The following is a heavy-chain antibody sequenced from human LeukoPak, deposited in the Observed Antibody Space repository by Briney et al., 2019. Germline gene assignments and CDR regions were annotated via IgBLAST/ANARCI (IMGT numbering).Heavy chain of an antibody. CDR1: GFSFSASE. J-gene: IGHJ4*02. Sequence: GGSLRLSCAAYGFSFSASEMNWVRQAPGKGLEWVSYISGGGSTIYYADSVKGRFSISRDSAKNSLYLEMNSLRAEDTAVYYCARGYNYGSQFDYWGQGTLVTVSS. CDR2: ISGGGSTI. D-gene: IGHD1-1*01. V-gene: IGHV3-48*03. CDR3: ARGYNYGSQFDY.